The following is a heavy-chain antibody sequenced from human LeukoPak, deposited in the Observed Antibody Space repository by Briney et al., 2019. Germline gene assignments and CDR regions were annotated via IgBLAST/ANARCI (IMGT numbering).Heavy chain of an antibody. V-gene: IGHV6-1*01. D-gene: IGHD1/OR15-1a*01. CDR2: TYYRSKWYN. CDR3: ARAGAGTRGNWFDP. J-gene: IGHJ5*02. CDR1: VDSVSINSAA. Sequence: SQTLSLTCAISVDSVSINSAAWNCIRQSPSRGLEWRGRTYYRSKWYNDYAVSVKSRITINPDTSKNQFSLQLNSVTPEDTAVYYCARAGAGTRGNWFDPWGQGTLVTVSS.